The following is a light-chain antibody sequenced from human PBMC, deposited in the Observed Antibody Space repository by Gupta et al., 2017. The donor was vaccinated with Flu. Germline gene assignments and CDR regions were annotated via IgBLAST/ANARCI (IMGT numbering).Light chain of an antibody. J-gene: IGKJ5*01. Sequence: AIQLPQPPSSLSASVGDRVTITCRASQGISSALAWYQQKPGKAPKLLIYDASSLESGVPSRFSGSGSGTDFTLTISSLQPEDFATYYCQQFNNYLITFGQGTRLEIK. V-gene: IGKV1D-13*01. CDR2: DAS. CDR3: QQFNNYLIT. CDR1: QGISSA.